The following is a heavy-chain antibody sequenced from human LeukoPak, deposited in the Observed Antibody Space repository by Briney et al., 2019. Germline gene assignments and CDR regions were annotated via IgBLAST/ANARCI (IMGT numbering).Heavy chain of an antibody. CDR3: AKDLYDIVVVPAAISY. J-gene: IGHJ4*02. V-gene: IGHV3-30*18. CDR1: GFTFSSYG. CDR2: ISYDGSNK. D-gene: IGHD2-2*01. Sequence: PGRSLRLSCAASGFTFSSYGMHWVRQAPGKGLEWVAVISYDGSNKYYADSVKGRFTISRDDSKNTLYLQMNSLRAEGTAVYYCAKDLYDIVVVPAAISYWGQGTLVTVSS.